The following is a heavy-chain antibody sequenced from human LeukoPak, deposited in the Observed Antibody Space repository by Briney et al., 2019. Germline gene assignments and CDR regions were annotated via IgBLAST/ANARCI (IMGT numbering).Heavy chain of an antibody. J-gene: IGHJ4*02. Sequence: GGSLRLSCAVSGFTFSSYSMNWVRQAPGKGLEWVSSISSSSSYIYYADSVKGRFTISRDNAKNSLYLQMNSLRAEDTAVYYCARRGYDFWSGYYTGMDFDYWGQGTLVTVSS. D-gene: IGHD3-3*01. V-gene: IGHV3-21*01. CDR2: ISSSSSYI. CDR3: ARRGYDFWSGYYTGMDFDY. CDR1: GFTFSSYS.